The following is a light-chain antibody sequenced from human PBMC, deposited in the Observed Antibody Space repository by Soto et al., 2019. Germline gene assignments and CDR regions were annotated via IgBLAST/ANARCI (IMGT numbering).Light chain of an antibody. CDR2: GAS. CDR1: QSVSSSY. V-gene: IGKV3-20*01. Sequence: EIVLTQSPGTLSLSPGERATLSCRASQSVSSSYLAWYQQKPGQAPRLLIYGASSRATGNPDRLSGSGSERDLTLNISGLKAEDFGLYYCPKYGSPPQWTFEQWMKAEIK. J-gene: IGKJ1*01. CDR3: PKYGSPPQWT.